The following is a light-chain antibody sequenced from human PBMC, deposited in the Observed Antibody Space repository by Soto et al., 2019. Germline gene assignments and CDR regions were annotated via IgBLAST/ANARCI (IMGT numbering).Light chain of an antibody. CDR1: QDISNY. CDR3: QQFDNLPLA. V-gene: IGKV1-33*01. J-gene: IGKJ4*01. Sequence: DIQMTQSPSSLSASVGDRVTITCQASQDISNYLNWYQQKQGKAPKILIYDESVLEAGVPSRFSGGGSRTHFAFNISRLQAEDVATYYCQQFDNLPLAFGGGTKVEIK. CDR2: DES.